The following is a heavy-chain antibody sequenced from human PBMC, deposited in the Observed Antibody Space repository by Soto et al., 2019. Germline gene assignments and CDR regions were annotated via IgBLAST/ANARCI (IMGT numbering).Heavy chain of an antibody. V-gene: IGHV1-18*04. D-gene: IGHD3-22*01. CDR2: ISGYNGNT. CDR3: ARDREYYYDSSGNYYYHYGMDV. Sequence: QVQLVESGAELKKPGASVKVSCKASGYTFTNYGISWVRQAPGQGLEWMGWISGYNGNTKYAQKFQGRVTMTTDTPTNTAYMDLRRLRSDDTAVYYCARDREYYYDSSGNYYYHYGMDVWGQGTTVTVS. CDR1: GYTFTNYG. J-gene: IGHJ6*02.